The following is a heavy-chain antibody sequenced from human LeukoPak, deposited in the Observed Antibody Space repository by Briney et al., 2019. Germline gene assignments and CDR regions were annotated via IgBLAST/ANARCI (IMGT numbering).Heavy chain of an antibody. CDR3: ARGHIVVDYFDN. CDR1: GFTFRRYS. Sequence: MSGGSLRLSCAASGFTFRRYSMNWARQAPGKGLEWVSFISTTSEYIYYADSVKGRFTVSRDNADNSLYLQMSSLRAEDTAVYYCARGHIVVDYFDNWGQGSLVTVSS. CDR2: ISTTSEYI. J-gene: IGHJ4*02. D-gene: IGHD2-15*01. V-gene: IGHV3-21*01.